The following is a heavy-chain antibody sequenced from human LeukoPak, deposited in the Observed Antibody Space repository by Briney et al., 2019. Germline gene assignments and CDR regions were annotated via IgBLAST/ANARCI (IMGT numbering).Heavy chain of an antibody. V-gene: IGHV1-18*01. CDR1: GYTFTSYG. Sequence: ASVKVSCKASGYTFTSYGISWVRQAPGQGLKWMGWISAYNGNTNYAQKLQGRVTMTTDTSTSTAYMELRSLRSDDTAVYYCARVWFGVHWFDPWGQGTLVTVSS. J-gene: IGHJ5*02. D-gene: IGHD3-10*01. CDR3: ARVWFGVHWFDP. CDR2: ISAYNGNT.